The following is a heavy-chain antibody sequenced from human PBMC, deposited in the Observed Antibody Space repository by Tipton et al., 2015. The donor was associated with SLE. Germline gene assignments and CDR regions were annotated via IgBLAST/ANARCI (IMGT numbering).Heavy chain of an antibody. CDR1: DGSVRGYY. CDR3: ARGGAGYYYYGFDV. V-gene: IGHV4-34*01. J-gene: IGHJ6*02. Sequence: TLSLTCAVYDGSVRGYYWSWIRQAPGKGLGWIGEMHHSGSTNYNPSLKSRVTISADMSKSLFTLNVNSVTAADTAVYYCARGGAGYYYYGFDVWGPGTTVTVSS. D-gene: IGHD6-19*01. CDR2: MHHSGST.